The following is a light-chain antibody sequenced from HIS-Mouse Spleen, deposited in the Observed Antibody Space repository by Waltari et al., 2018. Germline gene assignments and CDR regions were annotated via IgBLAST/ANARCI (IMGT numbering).Light chain of an antibody. CDR1: QGISSY. CDR3: QQLNSYPPT. Sequence: DIQLTQSPSFLSASVGDRVTITCRASQGISSYLDWYQQKPGQAPKLLIYAASTLQSGVPSRFSGSGSGTEFTLTISSLQPEDFATYYCQQLNSYPPTFGQGTKVEIK. V-gene: IGKV1-9*01. CDR2: AAS. J-gene: IGKJ1*01.